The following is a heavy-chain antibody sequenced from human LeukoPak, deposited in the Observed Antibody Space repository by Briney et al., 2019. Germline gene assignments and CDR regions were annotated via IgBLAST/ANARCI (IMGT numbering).Heavy chain of an antibody. CDR2: IWYDGSNK. D-gene: IGHD2-15*01. J-gene: IGHJ6*02. CDR1: GFTFSSYG. V-gene: IGHV3-33*08. CDR3: AREGPYCSGGSCYGMDV. Sequence: PGGSLRLSCAASGFTFSSYGMHWVRQAPGKGLEWVAVIWYDGSNKYYADSVKGRFTISRDNSKNTLYLQMNSLRAEDTAVYYCAREGPYCSGGSCYGMDVWGQGTTVTVSS.